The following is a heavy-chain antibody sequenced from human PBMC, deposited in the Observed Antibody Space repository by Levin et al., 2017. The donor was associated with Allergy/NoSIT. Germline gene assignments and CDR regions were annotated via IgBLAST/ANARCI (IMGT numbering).Heavy chain of an antibody. CDR2: ISYDGSNK. CDR1: GFTFSSYA. Sequence: GESLKISCAASGFTFSSYAMHWVRQAPGKGLEWVAVISYDGSNKYYADSVKGRFTISRDNSKNTLYLQMNSLRAEDTAVYYCASLVAFGGVIAGDEETAFDIWGQGTMVTVSS. CDR3: ASLVAFGGVIAGDEETAFDI. V-gene: IGHV3-30-3*01. D-gene: IGHD3-16*02. J-gene: IGHJ3*02.